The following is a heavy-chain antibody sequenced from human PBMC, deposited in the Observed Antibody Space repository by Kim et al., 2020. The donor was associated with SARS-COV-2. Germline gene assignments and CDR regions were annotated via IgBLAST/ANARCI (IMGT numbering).Heavy chain of an antibody. Sequence: GGSLRLSCAASGFTFSSYAMSWVRQAPGKGLEWVSAISGSGGSTYYADSVKGRFTISRDNSKNTLYLQMNSLRAEDTAVYYCAKTYYYDSSGFLFDYWGQGTLVTVSS. CDR1: GFTFSSYA. D-gene: IGHD3-22*01. V-gene: IGHV3-23*01. J-gene: IGHJ4*02. CDR2: ISGSGGST. CDR3: AKTYYYDSSGFLFDY.